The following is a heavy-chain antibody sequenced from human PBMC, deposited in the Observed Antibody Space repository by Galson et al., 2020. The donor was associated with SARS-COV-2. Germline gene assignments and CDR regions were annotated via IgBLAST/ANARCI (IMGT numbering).Heavy chain of an antibody. CDR1: GYSFTDSG. V-gene: IGHV1-18*04. CDR3: ARDRLGLNDAFDM. Sequence: ASVKVSCKALGYSFTDSGISWVRQAPGQGLEWMGWINTYDGDTKYAEKFQGRVTLTKDTSTSTAYMELRSLRSDDTAVFFCARDRLGLNDAFDMWGPGTLVTVSS. CDR2: INTYDGDT. D-gene: IGHD3-16*01. J-gene: IGHJ3*02.